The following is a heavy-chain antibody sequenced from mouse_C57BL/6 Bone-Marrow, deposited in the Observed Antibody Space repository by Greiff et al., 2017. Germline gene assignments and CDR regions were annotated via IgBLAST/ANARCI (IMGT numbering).Heavy chain of an antibody. J-gene: IGHJ2*01. Sequence: QVQLQQSGAELVKPGASVKLSCKASGYTFTSYWMHWVKQRPGQGLEWIGMIHPNSGSTNYNEKFKSKATLTVDKSSSTAYMQLSSLTSEDSAVYYCARVPYYYGPLDYWGKGTTLTGPS. CDR3: ARVPYYYGPLDY. CDR1: GYTFTSYW. CDR2: IHPNSGST. V-gene: IGHV1-64*01. D-gene: IGHD1-1*01.